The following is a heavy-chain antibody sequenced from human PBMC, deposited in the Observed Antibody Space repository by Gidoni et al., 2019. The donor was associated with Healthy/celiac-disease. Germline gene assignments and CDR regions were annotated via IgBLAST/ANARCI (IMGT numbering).Heavy chain of an antibody. CDR3: ARHYDFWSGYYLDY. CDR2: IKQDGSEK. D-gene: IGHD3-3*01. J-gene: IGHJ4*02. V-gene: IGHV3-7*01. CDR1: GFTFRSYW. Sequence: EVQLVESGGGLVQPGGSLRLSCAASGFTFRSYWMSWVRQAPGKGLEWVANIKQDGSEKYYVDSVKGRFTISRDNAKNSLYLQMNSLRAEDTAVYYCARHYDFWSGYYLDYWGQGTLVTVSS.